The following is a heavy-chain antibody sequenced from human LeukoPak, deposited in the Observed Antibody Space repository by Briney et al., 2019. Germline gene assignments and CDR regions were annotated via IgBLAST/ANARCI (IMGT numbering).Heavy chain of an antibody. CDR2: ISAYNGNT. CDR1: GYTFTSYG. J-gene: IGHJ4*02. CDR3: ARAMRSGWYVRYYFDY. V-gene: IGHV1-18*01. D-gene: IGHD6-19*01. Sequence: GASVKVSCKASGYTFTSYGISWVRQAPGQGLEWMGWISAYNGNTNYAQKLQGRVTMTTDTSTSTAYMELRSLRSDDTAVYYCARAMRSGWYVRYYFDYWGQGTLVTVSS.